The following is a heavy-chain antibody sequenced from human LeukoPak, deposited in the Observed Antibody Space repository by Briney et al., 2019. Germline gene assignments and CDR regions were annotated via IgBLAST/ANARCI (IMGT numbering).Heavy chain of an antibody. CDR2: IYYSGNT. V-gene: IGHV4-30-4*01. J-gene: IGHJ4*02. CDR3: ARYAVVAGYYFDY. CDR1: GGSISSGDYY. Sequence: SETLSLTCSVSGGSISSGDYYWSWIRQPPGKGLEWIGYIYYSGNTYYNPSLKSRVTMSVDRSKNQFSLKLSSVTAADTAVYYCARYAVVAGYYFDYWGQGTLVTVSS. D-gene: IGHD6-19*01.